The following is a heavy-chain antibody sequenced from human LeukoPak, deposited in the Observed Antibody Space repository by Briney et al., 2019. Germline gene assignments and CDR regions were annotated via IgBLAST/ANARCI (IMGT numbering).Heavy chain of an antibody. Sequence: GGSLRLSCAASGFTFDDYGMSWVRQAPGKGLEWVSGINWNGVSTRYADSVKGRFTISRDNAKNSLYLRMNSLRAEDTAVYYCARGGSYLSAFDIWGQGTMVTVSS. J-gene: IGHJ3*02. CDR3: ARGGSYLSAFDI. CDR2: INWNGVST. D-gene: IGHD1-26*01. V-gene: IGHV3-20*04. CDR1: GFTFDDYG.